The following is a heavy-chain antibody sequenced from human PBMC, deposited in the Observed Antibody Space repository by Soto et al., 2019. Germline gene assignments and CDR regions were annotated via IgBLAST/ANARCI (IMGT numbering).Heavy chain of an antibody. V-gene: IGHV4-39*01. CDR2: IYYSGST. J-gene: IGHJ5*02. CDR3: ARHVTSDEYSSSSGHSNWFEP. D-gene: IGHD6-6*01. Sequence: TSETLSLTCTVSGGSISSSSYYWGWIRQPPGKGLEWFGSIYYSGSTYYNPSLKSRVTISVDTSKNQFSLKLSSVTAADTAVYYCARHVTSDEYSSSSGHSNWFEPWGQGPLVTVSS. CDR1: GGSISSSSYY.